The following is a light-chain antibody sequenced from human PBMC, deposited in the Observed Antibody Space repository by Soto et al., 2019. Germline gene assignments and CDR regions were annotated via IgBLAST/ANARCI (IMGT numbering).Light chain of an antibody. CDR1: QSVSSSY. Sequence: EIVLTQSPGTLSLSPGERATLSCRASQSVSSSYLAWYQQKPGQAPRLLIYGASSRATGISDRFSGSGSGTDFTLTISRLEPEDFAVYYCQQYGSSLYTFGQVTKLEIK. J-gene: IGKJ2*01. CDR3: QQYGSSLYT. CDR2: GAS. V-gene: IGKV3-20*01.